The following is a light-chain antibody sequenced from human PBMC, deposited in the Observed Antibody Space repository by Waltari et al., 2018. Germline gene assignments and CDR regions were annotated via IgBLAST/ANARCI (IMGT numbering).Light chain of an antibody. Sequence: QSALTQPASVSGSPGQSITISCTGTSSDVGSYNLVSWYQQHPGKAPKLMVYEVNKRPAGVATRFSGFSSGNTASRTISGLQAEDEADYYCFSYVDSSTSVFGGGTKLTVL. CDR2: EVN. CDR3: FSYVDSSTSV. V-gene: IGLV2-23*02. CDR1: SSDVGSYNL. J-gene: IGLJ2*01.